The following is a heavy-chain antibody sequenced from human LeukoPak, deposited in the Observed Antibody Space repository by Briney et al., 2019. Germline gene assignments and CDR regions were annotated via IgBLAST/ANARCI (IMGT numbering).Heavy chain of an antibody. V-gene: IGHV1-2*02. CDR2: INPNSGGT. Sequence: ASVKVSCKASGYTFTGYYMHWVRQAPGQGLEWMGWINPNSGGTNYAQKFQGRVTMTRDTSISTAYMELSRLRSDDTAVYYCARGGAGWLQPNWFDPWGQGTLVTVSS. D-gene: IGHD5-18*01. J-gene: IGHJ5*02. CDR1: GYTFTGYY. CDR3: ARGGAGWLQPNWFDP.